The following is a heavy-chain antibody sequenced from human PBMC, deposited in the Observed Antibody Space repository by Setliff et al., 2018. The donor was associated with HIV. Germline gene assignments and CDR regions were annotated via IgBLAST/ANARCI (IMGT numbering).Heavy chain of an antibody. V-gene: IGHV4-59*01. J-gene: IGHJ3*01. CDR1: GGSMSNYY. CDR2: IQYSDSS. D-gene: IGHD3-22*01. Sequence: SETLSLTCTVSGGSMSNYYWRWIRQPPGKRLEWIASIQYSDSSHYNPSLQSRVTMSVDTSTIQFSLYLSSVNETDTAVYYCARSGYTSGFYWVFGAFGVWGQGKLVTV. CDR3: ARSGYTSGFYWVFGAFGV.